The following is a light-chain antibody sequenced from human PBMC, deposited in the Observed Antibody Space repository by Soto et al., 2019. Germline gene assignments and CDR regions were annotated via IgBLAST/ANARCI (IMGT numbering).Light chain of an antibody. CDR3: QQYGSSLYS. CDR1: QSVSSSV. J-gene: IGKJ2*01. V-gene: IGKV3-20*01. Sequence: EIVLTQSPGTLSLSPGERATLSCRASQSVSSSVLAWYQQKPGQAPRLLIYGASSRATGIPDRFSGSGSGTDFTLTISRLEPVDFAVYFCQQYGSSLYSFGQGTRLVIK. CDR2: GAS.